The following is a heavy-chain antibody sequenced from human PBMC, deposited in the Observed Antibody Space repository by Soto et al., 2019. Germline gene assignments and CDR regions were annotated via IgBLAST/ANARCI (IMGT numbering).Heavy chain of an antibody. CDR3: ARDLRSASGLYAPGY. V-gene: IGHV3-23*01. D-gene: IGHD6-19*01. J-gene: IGHJ4*02. CDR1: GFTFTDNA. CDR2: ISGFSGTP. Sequence: GGSLRASCPSSGFTFTDNAIIWVRQAPGKGLEWVSTISGFSGTPYYADAVKGRFTTSRDVSKSTVFLQMNSLRPEDTAVYYCARDLRSASGLYAPGYWGRGNLVTVS.